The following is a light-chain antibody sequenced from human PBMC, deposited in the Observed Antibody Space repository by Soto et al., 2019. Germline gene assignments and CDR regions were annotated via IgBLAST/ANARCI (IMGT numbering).Light chain of an antibody. CDR3: LSKTSTISYV. J-gene: IGLJ1*01. Sequence: QSALTQPASVSGSPGQSIAISCTGTTSDVGGYNYVSWYQQHPGKVPKLLIHEVSNRPSGVSNRFSGSKSGNTASLTISGLQAEDEADYYCLSKTSTISYVSGNGTKVT. CDR2: EVS. V-gene: IGLV2-14*01. CDR1: TSDVGGYNY.